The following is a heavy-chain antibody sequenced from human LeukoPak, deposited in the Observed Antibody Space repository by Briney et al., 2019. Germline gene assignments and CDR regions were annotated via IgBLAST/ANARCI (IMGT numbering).Heavy chain of an antibody. CDR3: ARDAWFGELLYPFDY. V-gene: IGHV3-7*01. J-gene: IGHJ4*02. CDR2: IKQDGSEK. CDR1: GFTFSSYW. D-gene: IGHD3-10*01. Sequence: GGSLRLSCAASGFTFSSYWMSWVRQAPGKGLEWVANIKQDGSEKYYVDSVKGRFTISRDNAKSSLYLQMNSLRAEDTAVYYCARDAWFGELLYPFDYWGQGTLVTVSS.